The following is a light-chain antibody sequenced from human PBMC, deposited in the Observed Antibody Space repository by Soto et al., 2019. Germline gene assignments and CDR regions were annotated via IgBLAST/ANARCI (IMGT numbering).Light chain of an antibody. Sequence: DIQMTQSPSSLSASVGDRVTITCRSSQNIANYLKWYQQKPGKAPNLLIHAAASFQSGVPSRFSGSGYGTDFNLTINSLQHEDFASYYFQQSSSAPWTFGQGTKVQIK. CDR2: AAA. V-gene: IGKV1-39*01. CDR3: QQSSSAPWT. J-gene: IGKJ1*01. CDR1: QNIANY.